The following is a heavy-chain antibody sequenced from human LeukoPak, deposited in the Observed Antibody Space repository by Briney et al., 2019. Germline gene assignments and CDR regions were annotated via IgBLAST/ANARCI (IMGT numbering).Heavy chain of an antibody. CDR2: VSAYNGNT. CDR3: GRHDGGSGWPWLGSDY. V-gene: IGHV1-18*01. CDR1: GYTFTSYG. Sequence: ASVTVSCKASGYTFTSYGISWVRQAPGQGLEWMGWVSAYNGNTNYAQKFQGRVTMTTDTPTSTVYMELRSLRSDDTAVYYCGRHDGGSGWPWLGSDYWGQGTLVTVSS. J-gene: IGHJ4*02. D-gene: IGHD6-25*01.